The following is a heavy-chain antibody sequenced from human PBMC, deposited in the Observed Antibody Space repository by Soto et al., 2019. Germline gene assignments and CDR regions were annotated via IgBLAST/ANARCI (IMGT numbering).Heavy chain of an antibody. V-gene: IGHV1-69*04. D-gene: IGHD3-3*01. CDR2: IIPILGIA. CDR1: VGTFSSYT. Sequence: SVKVSCKASVGTFSSYTISWVRQAPGQGLEWMGRIIPILGIANYAQKFQGRVTITADTSTSTAYMELSSLRSEDTAVYYCARDGRSGFYTGNAFDIWGQGTMVTVSS. CDR3: ARDGRSGFYTGNAFDI. J-gene: IGHJ3*02.